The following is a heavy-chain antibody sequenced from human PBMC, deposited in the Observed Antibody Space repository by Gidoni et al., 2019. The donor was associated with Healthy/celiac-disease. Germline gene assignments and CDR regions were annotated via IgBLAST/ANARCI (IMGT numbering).Heavy chain of an antibody. J-gene: IGHJ6*03. Sequence: QLQLQESGPGLVKPSETLSLTCTVSGGSISSSSYYWGWIRQPPGKGLEWIGSIYYSGSTYYNPSLKSRVTISVDTSKNQFSLKLSSVTAADTAVYYCVVVVAAHDMDVWGKGTTVTVSS. D-gene: IGHD2-15*01. CDR1: GGSISSSSYY. V-gene: IGHV4-39*01. CDR2: IYYSGST. CDR3: VVVVAAHDMDV.